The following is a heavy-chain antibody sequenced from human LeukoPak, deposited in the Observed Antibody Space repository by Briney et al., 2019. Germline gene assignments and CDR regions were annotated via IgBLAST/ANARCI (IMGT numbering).Heavy chain of an antibody. D-gene: IGHD6-13*01. V-gene: IGHV3-74*01. Sequence: PGGSLRLSCAASGFIFSNYGMHWVSRAPGKGLVWVSHINHDGSLRDYADSVKGRFTNSRDNAKNSLYLQMNSLRAEDTAVYYSARIAYWGQGTLVTVSS. CDR3: ARIAY. CDR2: INHDGSLR. CDR1: GFIFSNYG. J-gene: IGHJ4*02.